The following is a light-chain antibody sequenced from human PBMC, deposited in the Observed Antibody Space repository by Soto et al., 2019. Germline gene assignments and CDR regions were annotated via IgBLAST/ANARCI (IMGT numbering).Light chain of an antibody. CDR2: DVS. J-gene: IGLJ1*01. Sequence: QSALTQPRSVSESPGQSVTISCNGTSNDVGGYNHVSWYQHHPGKAPKLMIYDVSKRPSGVPDRFSGSKSGNTASLTISGLQAEDEADYYCCSYAGSYTFNVFGTGTKLTVL. CDR3: CSYAGSYTFNV. V-gene: IGLV2-11*01. CDR1: SNDVGGYNH.